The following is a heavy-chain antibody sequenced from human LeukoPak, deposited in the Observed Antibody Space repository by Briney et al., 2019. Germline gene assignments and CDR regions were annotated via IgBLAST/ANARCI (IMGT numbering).Heavy chain of an antibody. CDR2: IYTSGST. J-gene: IGHJ4*02. CDR3: ARGHSSGWYVVY. CDR1: GGSISNYY. V-gene: IGHV4-4*07. Sequence: SETLSLTCTVSGGSISNYYRSWIRQPAGKGLEWIGRIYTSGSTNYNPSLKSRVTMSVVTSKNQFSLKLSSVTAADTAVYYCARGHSSGWYVVYWGQGTLVTVSS. D-gene: IGHD6-19*01.